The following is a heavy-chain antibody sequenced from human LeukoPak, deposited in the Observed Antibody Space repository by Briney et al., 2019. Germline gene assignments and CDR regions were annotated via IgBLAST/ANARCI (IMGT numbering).Heavy chain of an antibody. Sequence: SETLSLTCTVSGGSITSSSYYWGWIRQPPGKGLEWIGYVHYTGITNYSPSLKSRVIISLDTSKKQFSLKLSSVAAADTAVYYCTRGSDGEYDSWGQGTLVTVSS. D-gene: IGHD5-24*01. V-gene: IGHV4-61*05. CDR2: VHYTGIT. CDR3: TRGSDGEYDS. J-gene: IGHJ4*02. CDR1: GGSITSSSYY.